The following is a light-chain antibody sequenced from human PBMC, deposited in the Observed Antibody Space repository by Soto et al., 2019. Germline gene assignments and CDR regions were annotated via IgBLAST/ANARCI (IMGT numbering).Light chain of an antibody. CDR1: QSLSSNY. CDR3: QQYDTSAT. V-gene: IGKV3-20*01. CDR2: GAS. Sequence: EIVLTQSPGTLSLSAGERATLSCRASQSLSSNYLAWYQQKPGQAPTVLIYGASSRATGIPDRFSGSGSGTDFTLTISRLEPEDFAVYYCQQYDTSATCGQGTKVEIK. J-gene: IGKJ1*01.